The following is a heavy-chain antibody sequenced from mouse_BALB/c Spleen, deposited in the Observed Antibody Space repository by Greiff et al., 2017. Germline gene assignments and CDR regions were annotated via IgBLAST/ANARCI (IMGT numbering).Heavy chain of an antibody. D-gene: IGHD1-1*01. CDR2: FHPYNDDT. CDR1: GYTFTTYP. V-gene: IGHV1-47*01. CDR3: ARRGFYYYGSSEDWYFDV. J-gene: IGHJ1*01. Sequence: VQLVESGAELVKPGASVKMSCKAFGYTFTTYPIEWMKQNHGKSLEWIGNFHPYNDDTKYNEKFKGKAKLTVEKSSSTVYLELSRLTSDDSAVYYCARRGFYYYGSSEDWYFDVWGAGTTVTVSS.